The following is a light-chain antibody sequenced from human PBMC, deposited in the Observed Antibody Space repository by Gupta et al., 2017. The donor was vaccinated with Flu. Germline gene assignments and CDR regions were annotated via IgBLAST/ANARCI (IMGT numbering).Light chain of an antibody. CDR3: QQYGSSPWT. V-gene: IGKV3-20*01. CDR2: GAS. J-gene: IGKJ1*01. CDR1: QSVSSSY. Sequence: GTLSLCPGERATLSCRASQSVSSSYLAWYQQKPGQAPRLLIYGASSRATGIPDRFSGSGSGTDFTLTISRLEPEDFAVYYCQQYGSSPWTFGQGTKVEIK.